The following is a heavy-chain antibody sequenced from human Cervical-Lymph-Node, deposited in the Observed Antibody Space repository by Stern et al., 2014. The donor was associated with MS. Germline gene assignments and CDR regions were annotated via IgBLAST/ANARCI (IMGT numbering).Heavy chain of an antibody. Sequence: QVQLVESGAEVKKPGSSVKVSCRAPGDTLSISGISWVRQAPGQGLQSLGTIIPIFRTTHYAQQFQGRLTITADESTSTAYMELSGLRSEDTAIYYCARSHDYYALDVWGQGTTVIVSS. V-gene: IGHV1-69*18. CDR1: GDTLSISG. CDR2: IIPIFRTT. CDR3: ARSHDYYALDV. J-gene: IGHJ6*02.